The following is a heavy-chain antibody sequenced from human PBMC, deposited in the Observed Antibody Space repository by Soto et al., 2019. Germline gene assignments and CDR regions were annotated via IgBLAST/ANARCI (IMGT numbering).Heavy chain of an antibody. Sequence: PSDTLSLTFTVSGCTISRSSYYWCWILQPPGKGLEWIGSIYYSGSTYYNPSLKSRVTISVDTSKNQFSLKLSSVTAADTAVYYCANPLESRWLPYDYWCQGTLLNIPS. D-gene: IGHD6-19*01. V-gene: IGHV4-39*01. CDR3: ANPLESRWLPYDY. J-gene: IGHJ4*02. CDR1: GCTISRSSYY. CDR2: IYYSGST.